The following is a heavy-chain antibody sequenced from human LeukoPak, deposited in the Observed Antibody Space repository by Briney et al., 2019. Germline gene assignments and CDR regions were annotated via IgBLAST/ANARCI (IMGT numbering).Heavy chain of an antibody. J-gene: IGHJ4*02. CDR2: ISGSGGST. CDR3: ARYYYDSSGYYYFDY. V-gene: IGHV3-23*01. CDR1: GFTFSSYA. Sequence: GGSLRLSCAASGFTFSSYAMSWVRQAPGKGLEWVSAISGSGGSTYYADSVKGRFTISRDNSKNTLYLQMNSLRAEDTAVYYCARYYYDSSGYYYFDYWGQGTLVTVSS. D-gene: IGHD3-22*01.